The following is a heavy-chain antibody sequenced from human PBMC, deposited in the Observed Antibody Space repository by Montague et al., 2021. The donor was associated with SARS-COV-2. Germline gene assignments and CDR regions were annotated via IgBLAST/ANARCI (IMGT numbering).Heavy chain of an antibody. CDR1: GFSLSTSGVG. V-gene: IGHV2-5*02. J-gene: IGHJ4*02. Sequence: VKPTQTLTLTCTFSGFSLSTSGVGVGWIRQPPGKALEWLALIYWDDDKRYSPSLKTRLTITKDTSKNQVVLTMTNMDPVDTGTYYCAHRLARHCDINAHLWCPFDXWGQGTLVTVSS. CDR2: IYWDDDK. D-gene: IGHD4/OR15-4a*01. CDR3: AHRLARHCDINAHLWCPFDX.